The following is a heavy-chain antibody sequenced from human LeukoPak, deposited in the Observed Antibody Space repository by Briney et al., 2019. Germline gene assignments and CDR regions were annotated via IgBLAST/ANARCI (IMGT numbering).Heavy chain of an antibody. CDR3: ARDLARYGGSYYDWFDP. V-gene: IGHV1-2*02. J-gene: IGHJ5*02. CDR2: INPNSGGT. CDR1: GYTFTGYY. D-gene: IGHD1-26*01. Sequence: ASVKVSCKASGYTFTGYYMHWVRQAPGQGLEWMGWINPNSGGTNYAQKFQGRVTMTRDTSISTAYMELSSLRSEDTAVYYCARDLARYGGSYYDWFDPWGQGTLVTVSS.